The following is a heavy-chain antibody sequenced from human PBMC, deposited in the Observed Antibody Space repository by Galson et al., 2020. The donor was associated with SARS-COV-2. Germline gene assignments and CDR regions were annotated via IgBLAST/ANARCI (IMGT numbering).Heavy chain of an antibody. J-gene: IGHJ6*02. V-gene: IGHV3-48*04. Sequence: GGSLRLSCVASGFTFSSSGMNWVRQAPGKGLEWVTFISRSSTTIYYADSVKGRFTISRDDAKASLYLQMNSLRAEDTAVYYCARKKSQGGYYGMDVWGQGTTVTVSS. CDR3: ARKKSQGGYYGMDV. CDR2: ISRSSTTI. D-gene: IGHD3-16*01. CDR1: GFTFSSSG.